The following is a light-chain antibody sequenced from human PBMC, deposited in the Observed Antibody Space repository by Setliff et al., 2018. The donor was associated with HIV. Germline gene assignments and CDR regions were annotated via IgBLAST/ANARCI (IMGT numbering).Light chain of an antibody. CDR2: DVT. V-gene: IGLV2-11*01. J-gene: IGLJ1*01. CDR3: CSYAGTYIFYA. CDR1: SSDVGAYNY. Sequence: QSALTQPRSVSGSPGQSVTISCTGTSSDVGAYNYVSWYQHHPGKAPKLMIYDVTKRPSGVPDRFSGSKSDNTASLTISGLQAEDEADYYCCSYAGTYIFYAFGTGTKVTVL.